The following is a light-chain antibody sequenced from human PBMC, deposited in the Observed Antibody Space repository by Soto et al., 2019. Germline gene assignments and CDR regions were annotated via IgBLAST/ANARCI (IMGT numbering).Light chain of an antibody. CDR1: QSVDKF. CDR2: DSS. CDR3: QQRKYWPPIT. J-gene: IGKJ5*01. Sequence: EVELTQSPATLSLSPGETATLSCRASQSVDKFLAWYQQRPGQPPRLLIFDSSNRATGVPVRFSGSGSGTVFTLTIGSLEPEDSAVYYCQQRKYWPPITFGQGTRLEIK. V-gene: IGKV3-11*01.